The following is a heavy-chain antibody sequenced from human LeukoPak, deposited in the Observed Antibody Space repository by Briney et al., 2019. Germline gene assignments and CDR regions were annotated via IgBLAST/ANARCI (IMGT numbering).Heavy chain of an antibody. CDR2: IKQDGSEK. Sequence: GGSLRLSCAASGFTFSSYWMSWVRQAPGKGLEWVANIKQDGSEKYYVDSVKGRFTLSRDNAKNSLYLQVNSLRAEDTAVYYCARDGSGRVPEMSAPDYWGQGTLVTVSS. CDR3: ARDGSGRVPEMSAPDY. D-gene: IGHD3-10*01. CDR1: GFTFSSYW. J-gene: IGHJ4*02. V-gene: IGHV3-7*01.